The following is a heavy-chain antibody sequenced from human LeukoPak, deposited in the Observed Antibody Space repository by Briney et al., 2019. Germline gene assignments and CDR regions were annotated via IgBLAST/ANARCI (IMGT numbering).Heavy chain of an antibody. J-gene: IGHJ3*02. Sequence: KASETLSLTCAVSGGSISSSNWWSWVRQPPGKGLEWIGEIYHSGSTNYNPSLKSRVTISVDKSKNQFSLKLSSVTAADTAVYYCARTRRLHIEDAFDIWGQGTMVTVSS. CDR2: IYHSGST. CDR3: ARTRRLHIEDAFDI. CDR1: GGSISSSNW. V-gene: IGHV4-4*02. D-gene: IGHD2-21*02.